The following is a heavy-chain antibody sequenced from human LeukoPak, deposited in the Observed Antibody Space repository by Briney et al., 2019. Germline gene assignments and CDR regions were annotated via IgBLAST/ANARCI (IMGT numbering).Heavy chain of an antibody. V-gene: IGHV4-59*01. CDR3: ARGRVSSSTWYSTYYYYFYMDV. J-gene: IGHJ6*03. CDR1: DDSITMYY. CDR2: VDHTGST. D-gene: IGHD1-1*01. Sequence: SETLSLTCSVSDDSITMYYWTWIRQPPGKGLEWIGYVDHTGSTNSNPSLNGRVSISRDTTKNLFSLRLRSVTAADTAVYFCARGRVSSSTWYSTYYYYFYMDVWGKGTTVTVSS.